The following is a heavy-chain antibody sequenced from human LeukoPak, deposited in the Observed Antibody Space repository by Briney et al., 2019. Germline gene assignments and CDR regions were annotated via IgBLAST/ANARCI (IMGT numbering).Heavy chain of an antibody. V-gene: IGHV1-46*01. D-gene: IGHD3-22*01. CDR1: GYTFTSYY. CDR2: INPSGGSA. J-gene: IGHJ3*02. Sequence: ASVKVSCKASGYTFTSYYMHWVRQAPGQGLEWMGIINPSGGSASYAQKFQGRVSMTTDTSTSTAYMELRSLRSDDTAVYYCARDRPYDSSGYYFLTAFDIWGQGTMVTVSS. CDR3: ARDRPYDSSGYYFLTAFDI.